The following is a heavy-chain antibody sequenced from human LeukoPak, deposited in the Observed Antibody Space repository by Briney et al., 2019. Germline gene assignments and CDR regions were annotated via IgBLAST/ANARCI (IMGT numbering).Heavy chain of an antibody. V-gene: IGHV3-23*01. Sequence: PGGPLTLSCAVSGFTFSSYAMSWVRHAPGGGREWVSTITGGLESIYYAGSVKGRITITRYNSKNTLYLQMNSLRADDTAVYYCAKRPKGYFDFWGQGTLVTVSS. J-gene: IGHJ4*02. CDR1: GFTFSSYA. CDR3: AKRPKGYFDF. CDR2: ITGGLESI.